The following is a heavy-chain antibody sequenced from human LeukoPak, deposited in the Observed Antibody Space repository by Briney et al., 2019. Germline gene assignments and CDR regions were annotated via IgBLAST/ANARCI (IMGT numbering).Heavy chain of an antibody. V-gene: IGHV4-59*01. CDR3: ASGGNYYGLLDY. J-gene: IGHJ4*02. Sequence: PSETLSLTCTVSGGSISTYYWSWIRQPPGKGLEWIGYIHYSGSTNHNPSLKSRVTISVDTSKNQFSLRLSSVTTADTAVYYCASGGNYYGLLDYWGQGTLVTVSS. D-gene: IGHD1-26*01. CDR2: IHYSGST. CDR1: GGSISTYY.